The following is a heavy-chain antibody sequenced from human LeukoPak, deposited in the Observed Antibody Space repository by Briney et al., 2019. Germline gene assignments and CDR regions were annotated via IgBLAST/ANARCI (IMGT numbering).Heavy chain of an antibody. CDR2: IYHSGST. J-gene: IGHJ6*03. Sequence: SETLSLTCAVSGYSISSGYYWGWIRQPPGKGLEWIGSIYHSGSTYYNPSLKSRVTISVDTSKNQFSLKMSSVPAADTAVYYCASCSGGSCRRGTRYYYYMDVWGKGTTVTVSS. D-gene: IGHD2-15*01. CDR3: ASCSGGSCRRGTRYYYYMDV. CDR1: GYSISSGYY. V-gene: IGHV4-38-2*01.